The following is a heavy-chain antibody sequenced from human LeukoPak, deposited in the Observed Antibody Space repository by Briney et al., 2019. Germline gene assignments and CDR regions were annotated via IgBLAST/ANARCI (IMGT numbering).Heavy chain of an antibody. D-gene: IGHD3-22*01. J-gene: IGHJ4*02. Sequence: GGSLRLSCTASGFTFSNYAMHWVRQAPGKGLEWVSSISPTNNNIYYADSVKGRFTISRDNTKNSLYLQLDSLRAEDTAVYYCARSPDYYDSSAFSFYWGQGSLVTVSS. CDR3: ARSPDYYDSSAFSFY. V-gene: IGHV3-21*01. CDR2: ISPTNNNI. CDR1: GFTFSNYA.